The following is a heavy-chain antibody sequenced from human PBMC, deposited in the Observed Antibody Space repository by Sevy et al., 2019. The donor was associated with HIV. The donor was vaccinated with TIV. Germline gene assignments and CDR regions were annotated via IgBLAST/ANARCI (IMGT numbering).Heavy chain of an antibody. Sequence: GGSLRLSCAATGFTFSNYAMHWVRQAPGKGLEWVAIIWSDGAYQYHGDSVKGRFTISRDNSKNTLYLQMNNVRAEDTAVYCCARGGYYYDNAAYYALDSWGQGTLVTVSS. CDR3: ARGGYYYDNAAYYALDS. V-gene: IGHV3-33*01. D-gene: IGHD3-22*01. CDR1: GFTFSNYA. CDR2: IWSDGAYQ. J-gene: IGHJ4*02.